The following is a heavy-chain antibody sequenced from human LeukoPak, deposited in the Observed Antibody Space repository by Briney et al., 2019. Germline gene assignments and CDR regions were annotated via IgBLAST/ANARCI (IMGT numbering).Heavy chain of an antibody. CDR1: GGSISNYY. D-gene: IGHD3-10*01. J-gene: IGHJ5*02. CDR2: IYYRGST. CDR3: AREANSGWFDP. V-gene: IGHV4-59*01. Sequence: SETLSLTCSVSGGSISNYYWSWIRQPPGKGLEWVGYIYYRGSTSYNPSLKSRVTISLDMSKNQFSLKLTSVTPADTAIYYCAREANSGWFDPWGQGTLVIVSS.